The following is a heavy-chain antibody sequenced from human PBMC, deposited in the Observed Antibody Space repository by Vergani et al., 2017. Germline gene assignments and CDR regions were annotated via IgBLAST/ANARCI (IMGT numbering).Heavy chain of an antibody. CDR2: AYHSGAT. D-gene: IGHD4/OR15-4a*01. V-gene: IGHV4-38-2*02. CDR3: AGGNDHGTYNPPLDP. J-gene: IGHJ5*02. Sequence: QVQLRESGPGLVKPSETLSLSCTMSGYSVNSGYYWAWIRQTAAKGLDWLGSAYHSGATYYNPSLESRVTILLDTSRKQFSLRLNSVTASDTAVYYCAGGNDHGTYNPPLDPWGPGTRVTVSS. CDR1: GYSVNSGYY.